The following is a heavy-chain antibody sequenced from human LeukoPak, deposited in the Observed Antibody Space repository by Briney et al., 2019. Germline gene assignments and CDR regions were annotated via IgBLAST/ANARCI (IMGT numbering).Heavy chain of an antibody. CDR1: GFTLSSYA. CDR2: ISVSGNT. V-gene: IGHV3-23*01. D-gene: IGHD3-22*01. Sequence: GGSLRLSCAASGFTLSSYAMSWVRQGPGKGLEWVSAISVSGNTYHADSVKGRFTISRDNSKNTPYLQMNSLRAEDTAVYYCAKDSVSSGYSDYWGQGTLVTVSS. J-gene: IGHJ4*02. CDR3: AKDSVSSGYSDY.